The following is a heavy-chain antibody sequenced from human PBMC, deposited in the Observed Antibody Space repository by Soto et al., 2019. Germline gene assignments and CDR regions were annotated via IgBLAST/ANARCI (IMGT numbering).Heavy chain of an antibody. V-gene: IGHV3-48*03. CDR2: ISSSGSTI. Sequence: LRLSCAASGFTFSSYEMNWVRQAPGKGLEWVSYISSSGSTIYYADSVKGRFTISRDNAKNSLYLQMNSLRAEDTAVYYCARTYYDSSGYFAHFDYWGQGTLVTVSS. CDR1: GFTFSSYE. CDR3: ARTYYDSSGYFAHFDY. D-gene: IGHD3-22*01. J-gene: IGHJ4*02.